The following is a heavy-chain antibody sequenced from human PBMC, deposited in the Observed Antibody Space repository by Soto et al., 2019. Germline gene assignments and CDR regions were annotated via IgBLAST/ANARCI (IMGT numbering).Heavy chain of an antibody. J-gene: IGHJ5*02. Sequence: SETLSLTCTVSGGSISSYYWSWIRQPPGKGLEWIGYIYYSGSTDYNPSLKSRVTISVDTSKNQFSLKLSSVTAADTAVYYCARDSATYCSGGSCYVSKYNWFDPWGQGTLVTVSS. D-gene: IGHD2-15*01. CDR1: GGSISSYY. V-gene: IGHV4-59*01. CDR3: ARDSATYCSGGSCYVSKYNWFDP. CDR2: IYYSGST.